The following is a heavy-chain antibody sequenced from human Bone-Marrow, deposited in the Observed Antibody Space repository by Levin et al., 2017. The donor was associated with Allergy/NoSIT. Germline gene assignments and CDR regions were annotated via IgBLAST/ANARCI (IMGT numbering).Heavy chain of an antibody. CDR2: IWYDGSNK. CDR3: ARGALSSSPYYFDY. CDR1: GFTFSSYG. D-gene: IGHD6-6*01. J-gene: IGHJ4*02. Sequence: GESLKISCAASGFTFSSYGMHWVRQAPGKGLEWVAVIWYDGSNKYYADSVKGRFTISRDNSKNTLYLQMNSLRAEDTAVYYCARGALSSSPYYFDYWGQGTLVTVSS. V-gene: IGHV3-33*01.